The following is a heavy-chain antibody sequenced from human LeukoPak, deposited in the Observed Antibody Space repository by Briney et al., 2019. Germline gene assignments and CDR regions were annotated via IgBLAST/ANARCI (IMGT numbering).Heavy chain of an antibody. CDR2: INPDGSST. J-gene: IGHJ6*03. V-gene: IGHV3-74*01. Sequence: GGSLRLPCAASGFTFSFYWIHWVRQAPGKGLVWVSLINPDGSSTSYADSVKGRFTISRDNAKNTLYLQMNSLRAEDTAVYYCAYTGDYSYYYYYMDVWGKGTTVTVSS. CDR3: AYTGDYSYYYYYMDV. CDR1: GFTFSFYW. D-gene: IGHD4-11*01.